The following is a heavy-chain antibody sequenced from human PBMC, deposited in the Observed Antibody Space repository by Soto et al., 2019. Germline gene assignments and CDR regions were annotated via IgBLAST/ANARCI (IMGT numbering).Heavy chain of an antibody. CDR2: IYPGDSDT. V-gene: IGHV5-51*01. D-gene: IGHD1-26*01. J-gene: IGHJ6*02. CDR3: ARTLVGATTYYYYGMDV. Sequence: PGESLKISCNGSGYSFTSYWIGWVRQMPGKGLEWMGIIYPGDSDTRYSPSFQGQVTISADKSISTAYLQWSSLKASDTAMYYCARTLVGATTYYYYGMDVWGQGTTVTVSS. CDR1: GYSFTSYW.